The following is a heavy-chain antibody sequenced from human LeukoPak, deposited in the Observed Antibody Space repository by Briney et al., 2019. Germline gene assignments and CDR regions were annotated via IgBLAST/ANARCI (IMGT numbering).Heavy chain of an antibody. CDR1: GYTFTSYG. Sequence: GASVKVSCTASGYTFTSYGISWVRQAPGQGPEWIGWISAYNGNTNYAQKLQGRVTMTTDTSTSAGYMELRRLRSDDTAVYYCARGGYYDFWSGTSDYYYYGMDVWGQGTTVTVSS. D-gene: IGHD3-3*01. J-gene: IGHJ6*02. V-gene: IGHV1-18*01. CDR3: ARGGYYDFWSGTSDYYYYGMDV. CDR2: ISAYNGNT.